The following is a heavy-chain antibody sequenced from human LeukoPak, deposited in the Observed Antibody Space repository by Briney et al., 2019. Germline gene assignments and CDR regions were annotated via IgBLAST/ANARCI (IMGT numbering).Heavy chain of an antibody. J-gene: IGHJ4*02. Sequence: GGSLRLSCVASGFTFGDYWMSWVRQAPGKGLEWLANIKQDGSVKYYVDSVKGRFTISRDNAENSLYLQMSGLRVEDTAVYYCASAFGKQGRDYWGQGTLVTVSS. D-gene: IGHD3-10*01. V-gene: IGHV3-7*01. CDR3: ASAFGKQGRDY. CDR2: IKQDGSVK. CDR1: GFTFGDYW.